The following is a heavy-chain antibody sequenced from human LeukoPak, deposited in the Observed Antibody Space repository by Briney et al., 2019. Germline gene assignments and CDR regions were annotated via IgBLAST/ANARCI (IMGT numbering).Heavy chain of an antibody. CDR3: ARGLGATVYYYYYMDV. V-gene: IGHV1-69*05. CDR2: IIPIFGTA. Sequence: GASVKVSCKASGGTFRSYAISWVRQATGQGLEWMGGIIPIFGTANYAQKFQGRVTITTDESTSTAYMELSSLRSEDTAVYYCARGLGATVYYYYYMDVWGKGTTVTVSS. CDR1: GGTFRSYA. J-gene: IGHJ6*03. D-gene: IGHD1-26*01.